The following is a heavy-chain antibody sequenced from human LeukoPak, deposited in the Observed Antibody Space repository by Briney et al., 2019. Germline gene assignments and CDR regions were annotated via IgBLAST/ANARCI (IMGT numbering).Heavy chain of an antibody. V-gene: IGHV3-23*01. Sequence: GGSLRLSCAASGFTFSSYAMSWVRQAPGKGLEWVSAINVSGGGTYYADSVKGRFSISRDNSKNTLYLQMNSLRAEDTAVYYCAKGYYYDSSGYYDPFDYWGQGTLATVSS. CDR2: INVSGGGT. D-gene: IGHD3-22*01. CDR1: GFTFSSYA. CDR3: AKGYYYDSSGYYDPFDY. J-gene: IGHJ4*02.